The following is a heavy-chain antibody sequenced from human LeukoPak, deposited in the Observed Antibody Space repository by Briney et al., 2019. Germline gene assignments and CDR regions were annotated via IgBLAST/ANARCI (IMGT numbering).Heavy chain of an antibody. Sequence: GGSLRLSCAASGFTFSSYGMHWVRQAPGKGLEWVAFIRYDGSNKYYADSVKGRFTISRDNSKNTLYLQMNSLRAEDTAVYYCAKVGTYYDFWSGPTADNYYMDVWGKGTTVTVSS. CDR3: AKVGTYYDFWSGPTADNYYMDV. CDR1: GFTFSSYG. J-gene: IGHJ6*03. D-gene: IGHD3-3*01. V-gene: IGHV3-30*02. CDR2: IRYDGSNK.